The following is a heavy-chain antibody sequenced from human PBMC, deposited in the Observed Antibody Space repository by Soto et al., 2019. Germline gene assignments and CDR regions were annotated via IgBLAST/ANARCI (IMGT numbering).Heavy chain of an antibody. CDR3: ARLRWAQFPYFDY. D-gene: IGHD2-21*01. Sequence: QLQLQESGPGLVKPAETLSLTCTVSGGSISSSSYYWGWIRQPPGKGLEWIGSIYYSGSTYHNPSLKSRVTISVDTSKNQFSLKLSSVTAADTADYYCARLRWAQFPYFDYWGQGTLVTVSS. V-gene: IGHV4-39*01. J-gene: IGHJ4*02. CDR2: IYYSGST. CDR1: GGSISSSSYY.